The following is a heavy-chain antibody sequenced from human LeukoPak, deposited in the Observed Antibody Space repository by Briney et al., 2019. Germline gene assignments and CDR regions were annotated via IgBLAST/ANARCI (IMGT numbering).Heavy chain of an antibody. D-gene: IGHD3-9*01. CDR1: GGSISSYY. CDR2: LTKSGNT. J-gene: IGHJ3*02. Sequence: SETLSLTCTVSGGSISSYYWSWIRQPPGKGLEWIGYLTKSGNTNYSPSLKSRVTIFGDTSKNQFFLKLSSVTAADTAVYYCARARYVNSFYAFDIWGQGTLVTVSS. V-gene: IGHV4-59*01. CDR3: ARARYVNSFYAFDI.